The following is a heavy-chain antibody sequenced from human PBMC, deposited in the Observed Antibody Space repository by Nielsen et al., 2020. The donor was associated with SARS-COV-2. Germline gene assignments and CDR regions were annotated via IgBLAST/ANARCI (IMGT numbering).Heavy chain of an antibody. Sequence: ASVKVSCKASGYTFTSYYMHSVRQAPGQGLEWMGIINPSGGSTSYAQKFQGRVTMTRDTSTSTVYMELSSLRSEDTAVYYCARVLVGATCAFDIWGQGTMVTVSS. V-gene: IGHV1-46*01. D-gene: IGHD1-26*01. CDR3: ARVLVGATCAFDI. J-gene: IGHJ3*02. CDR1: GYTFTSYY. CDR2: INPSGGST.